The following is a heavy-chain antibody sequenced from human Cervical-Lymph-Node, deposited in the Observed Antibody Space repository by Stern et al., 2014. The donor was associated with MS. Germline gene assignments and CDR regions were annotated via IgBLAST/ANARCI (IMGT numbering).Heavy chain of an antibody. V-gene: IGHV1-3*01. CDR1: GYTFTSYA. CDR3: ARQGDNFDY. J-gene: IGHJ4*02. Sequence: QVQLVQSGAEVKKPGASVKVSCKASGYTFTSYAMHWVRQAPGQRLEWMGWINVANGNTKYAQKFQDRVTITRDTSASTAYMELSTLTSEDTAVYYCARQGDNFDYWGQGTLVTVSS. CDR2: INVANGNT.